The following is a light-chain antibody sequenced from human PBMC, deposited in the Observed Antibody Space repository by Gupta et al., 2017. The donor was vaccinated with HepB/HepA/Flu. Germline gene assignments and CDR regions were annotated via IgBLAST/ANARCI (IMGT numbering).Light chain of an antibody. CDR1: QSVRSN. CDR2: GAS. V-gene: IGKV3-15*01. CDR3: QQNNDWPLT. J-gene: IGKJ4*01. Sequence: EIVMTQSPATLSVSPGESATLSCRASQSVRSNLAWYQQKPGQAPRLLIYGASTRATGIPARFSGSGSGTEFTLSISSLQSEDFAVYHCQQNNDWPLTFGGGTKVEIK.